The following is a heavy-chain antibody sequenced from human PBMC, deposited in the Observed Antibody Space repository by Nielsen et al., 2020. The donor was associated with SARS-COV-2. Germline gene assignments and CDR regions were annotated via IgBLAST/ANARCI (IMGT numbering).Heavy chain of an antibody. V-gene: IGHV3-20*04. J-gene: IGHJ4*02. CDR2: INWNGGST. D-gene: IGHD3-22*01. CDR1: GFTFDDYG. Sequence: GESLKISCAASGFTFDDYGMSWVRQAPGKGLEWVSGINWNGGSTGYADSVRGRFTISRDNAKNSLYLQMNSLRAEDTALYYCASDSSGYIDYWGQGTLVTVSS. CDR3: ASDSSGYIDY.